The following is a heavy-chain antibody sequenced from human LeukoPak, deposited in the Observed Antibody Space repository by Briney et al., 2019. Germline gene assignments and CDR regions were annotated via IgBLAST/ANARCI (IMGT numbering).Heavy chain of an antibody. Sequence: GGSLRLSCAASGFTFSDYYMSWIRQATGKGLEGVSYISSSSSYTDYADSVKGRFTISRDNAKNSLYLQMNSLRAEDTAVYYCARGTRSPYYDILTGCYGGQFDPWGQGTLVTVSS. CDR2: ISSSSSYT. CDR1: GFTFSDYY. D-gene: IGHD3-9*01. CDR3: ARGTRSPYYDILTGCYGGQFDP. V-gene: IGHV3-11*05. J-gene: IGHJ5*02.